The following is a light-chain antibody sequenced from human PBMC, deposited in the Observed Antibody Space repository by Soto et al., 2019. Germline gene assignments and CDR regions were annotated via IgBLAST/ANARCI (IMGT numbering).Light chain of an antibody. CDR2: SIN. CDR3: AAWDDSLNGYV. J-gene: IGLJ1*01. CDR1: SSNIGSNT. Sequence: QSVRTQPPSASGTPGQRVTISCSGSSSNIGSNTVNWYQQLPGTAPKLLIYSINQRPSGVPDRFSGSKSGTSASLAISGLQSEDEADYFCAAWDDSLNGYVFGTGTKVTVL. V-gene: IGLV1-44*01.